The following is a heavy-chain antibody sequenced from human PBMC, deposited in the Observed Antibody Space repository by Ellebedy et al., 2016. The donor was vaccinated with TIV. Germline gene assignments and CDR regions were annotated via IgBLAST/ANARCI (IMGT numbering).Heavy chain of an antibody. CDR1: GFTFSDYY. CDR3: ARDARFIDQQHNWFDP. CDR2: ISSSGRTV. J-gene: IGHJ5*02. Sequence: GGSLRLSCAASGFTFSDYYMSWIRQAPGXWLELVSYISSSGRTVYYADSVKGRFTISRDNAKNSLYLQMNSLRAEDTAVYYCARDARFIDQQHNWFDPWGQGTLVTVSS. D-gene: IGHD6-13*01. V-gene: IGHV3-11*01.